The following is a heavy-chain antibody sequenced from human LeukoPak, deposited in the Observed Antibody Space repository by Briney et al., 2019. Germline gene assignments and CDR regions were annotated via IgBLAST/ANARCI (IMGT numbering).Heavy chain of an antibody. V-gene: IGHV3-23*01. Sequence: GGSLRLSCAASGFTFSSYAMSWVRQAPGKGLEWVSAISGSGGSTYYADSVNGRCTISRDNSKNTLYLQMDSLRAEDTAVYYCAKDLGTGQQLVLGWFDPWGQGTLVTVSS. CDR1: GFTFSSYA. J-gene: IGHJ5*02. D-gene: IGHD6-13*01. CDR2: ISGSGGST. CDR3: AKDLGTGQQLVLGWFDP.